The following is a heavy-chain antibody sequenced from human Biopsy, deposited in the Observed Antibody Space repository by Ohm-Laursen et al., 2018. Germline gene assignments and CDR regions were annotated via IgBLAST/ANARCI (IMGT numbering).Heavy chain of an antibody. Sequence: SDTLSLTCSVSGGSINSGGHFWGWVRQSPGKGLEWIGYIYDNGDTYYNPSLMSLVSISADTSKNQASLRLNSATAADTAVYYCTRVRTFGGVIGGYYFDSWGQGILVTVSS. CDR1: GGSINSGGHF. D-gene: IGHD3-16*02. CDR2: IYDNGDT. CDR3: TRVRTFGGVIGGYYFDS. J-gene: IGHJ4*02. V-gene: IGHV4-31*01.